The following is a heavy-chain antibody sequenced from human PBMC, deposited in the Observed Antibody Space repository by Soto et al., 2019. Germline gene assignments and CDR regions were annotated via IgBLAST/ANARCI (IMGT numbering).Heavy chain of an antibody. V-gene: IGHV3-48*02. CDR2: ISSSSSTI. CDR3: ARDVAPYYDSSGYYYDLMSFDI. CDR1: GFTFSSYS. Sequence: GGSLRLSCAASGFTFSSYSMNWVRQAPGKGLEWVSYISSSSSTIYYADSVKGPFTISRDNAKNSLYLQMNSLRDEDTAVYYCARDVAPYYDSSGYYYDLMSFDIWGQGTMVTVSS. D-gene: IGHD3-22*01. J-gene: IGHJ3*02.